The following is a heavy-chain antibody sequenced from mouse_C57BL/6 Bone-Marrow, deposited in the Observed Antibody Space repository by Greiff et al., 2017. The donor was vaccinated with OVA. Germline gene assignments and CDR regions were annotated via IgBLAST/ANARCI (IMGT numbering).Heavy chain of an antibody. V-gene: IGHV5-9-1*02. D-gene: IGHD1-1*01. CDR3: TRGGAYYYGSSWFAY. Sequence: EVMLVESGEGLVKPGGSLKLSCAASGFTFSSYAMSWVRQTPEKRLEWVAYISSGGDYIYYADTVKGRFTISRDNARNTLYLQMSSLKSEDTAMYYCTRGGAYYYGSSWFAYWGQGTLVTVSA. CDR2: ISSGGDYI. CDR1: GFTFSSYA. J-gene: IGHJ3*01.